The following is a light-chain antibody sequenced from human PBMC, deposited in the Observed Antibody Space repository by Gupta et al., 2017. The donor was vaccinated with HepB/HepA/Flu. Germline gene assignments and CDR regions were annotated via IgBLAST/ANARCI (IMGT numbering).Light chain of an antibody. CDR3: QHYNNWPQT. Sequence: EIVMTQSPATLSVSPGESAILSCRASQSVSSDLAWYQQKVGQAPRLLIYGTSPRATGVPARFSGSGSGTDFTLTINSLQPEDFAVYYCQHYNNWPQTFGQGTKVEVK. CDR2: GTS. V-gene: IGKV3-15*01. J-gene: IGKJ1*01. CDR1: QSVSSD.